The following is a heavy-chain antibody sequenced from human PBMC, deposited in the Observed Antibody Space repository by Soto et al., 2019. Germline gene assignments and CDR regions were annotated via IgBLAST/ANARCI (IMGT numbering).Heavy chain of an antibody. V-gene: IGHV1-3*01. J-gene: IGHJ2*01. Sequence: QVQLVQSGAEVKKPGASVKVSCKASGYTFTSYAMHWVRQAPGQRLEWMGWINAGNGNTKYSQKFQGRVTITRDKPARTADMELSSLRSEDTAVYYCAPLPVAGPSNWHSDLWGRGTMVAASS. CDR3: APLPVAGPSNWHSDL. CDR1: GYTFTSYA. CDR2: INAGNGNT. D-gene: IGHD6-19*01.